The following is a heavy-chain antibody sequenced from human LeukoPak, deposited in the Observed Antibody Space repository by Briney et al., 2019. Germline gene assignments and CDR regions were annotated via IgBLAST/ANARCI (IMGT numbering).Heavy chain of an antibody. CDR1: GFTVNSNY. Sequence: GGSLRLSCAVSGFTVNSNYMNWVRQAPGKGLEWVSYISGSTSNIKYADSVMGRFTISRDNAKNSLYLQMNSLRDEDTAVYYCARDLYGDYSFDYWGQGTLVTVSS. J-gene: IGHJ4*02. V-gene: IGHV3-48*02. CDR3: ARDLYGDYSFDY. D-gene: IGHD4-17*01. CDR2: ISGSTSNI.